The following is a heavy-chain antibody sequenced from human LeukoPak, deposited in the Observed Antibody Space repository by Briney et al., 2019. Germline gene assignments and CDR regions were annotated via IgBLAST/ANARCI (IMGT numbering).Heavy chain of an antibody. CDR3: ARGRLLWFGELLSYFDY. CDR2: IFYSGST. J-gene: IGHJ4*02. Sequence: SETLSLTCTVSSGSISSSSYYWGWIRQPPGKGLEWIGSIFYSGSTYYNPSLKSRVTISVDTSKNQFSLKLSSVTAADTAVYYCARGRLLWFGELLSYFDYWGQGTLVTVSS. V-gene: IGHV4-39*07. CDR1: SGSISSSSYY. D-gene: IGHD3-10*01.